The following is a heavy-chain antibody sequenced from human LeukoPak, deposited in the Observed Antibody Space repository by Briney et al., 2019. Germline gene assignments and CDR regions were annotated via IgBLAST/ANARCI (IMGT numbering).Heavy chain of an antibody. D-gene: IGHD2-15*01. CDR3: ARGADGVSSNSRGWFDP. CDR2: ISSSSSII. CDR1: GFTLSSYS. J-gene: IGHJ5*02. V-gene: IGHV3-48*01. Sequence: PGGSLRLSCAASGFTLSSYSMNWVRQAPRKGLEWVSYISSSSSIIYYADSVKGRFTVSRDNAQNSLHLQMNSLRAEDTAVYSCARGADGVSSNSRGWFDPWGQGTLVTVSS.